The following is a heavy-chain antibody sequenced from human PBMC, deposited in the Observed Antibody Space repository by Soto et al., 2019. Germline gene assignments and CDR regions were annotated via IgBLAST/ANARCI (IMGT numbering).Heavy chain of an antibody. V-gene: IGHV1-69*02. Sequence: QVQLVQSGAEVKKPGSSVKVSCKVSGGTFSSYTISWVRQAPGQGLEWLGRIIPIVDIAHYAQKFQGRVTITADKPTSTAYMELNSLRSEDTAIYYCARVSVPRGYYYYMDVWGKGTTVTVSS. CDR2: IIPIVDIA. CDR3: ARVSVPRGYYYYMDV. CDR1: GGTFSSYT. D-gene: IGHD3-10*01. J-gene: IGHJ6*03.